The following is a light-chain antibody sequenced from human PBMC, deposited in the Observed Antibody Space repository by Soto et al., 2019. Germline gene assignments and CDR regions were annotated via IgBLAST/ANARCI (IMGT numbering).Light chain of an antibody. Sequence: QSVLTQPPSVSAAPGQTVTISCSGSSSNIENNYVFWYHQLPGAAPKLLIYENDKRPSGTPDRFSGSKSGTSATLGITGLQTGDEADYYCGTWDSSLSAVLFGGGTQLTVL. J-gene: IGLJ2*01. CDR1: SSNIENNY. CDR2: END. CDR3: GTWDSSLSAVL. V-gene: IGLV1-51*01.